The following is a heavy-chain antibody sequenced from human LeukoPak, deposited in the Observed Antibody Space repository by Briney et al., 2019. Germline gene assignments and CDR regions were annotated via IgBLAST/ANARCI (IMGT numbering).Heavy chain of an antibody. CDR1: GYTFTSYG. CDR3: ARSQGHRLLNYYSYYMDV. Sequence: PGASVKVSCKASGYTFTSYGISWVRQAPGQGLEWMGWISAYNGNTNYAQKLQGRVTMTTDTSTTTAYLELKSLRSDDTAVYYCARSQGHRLLNYYSYYMDVWGKGTTVTVSS. V-gene: IGHV1-18*01. CDR2: ISAYNGNT. J-gene: IGHJ6*03. D-gene: IGHD2-15*01.